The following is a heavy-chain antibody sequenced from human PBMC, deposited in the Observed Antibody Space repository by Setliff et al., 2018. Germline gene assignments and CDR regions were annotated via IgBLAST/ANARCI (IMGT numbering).Heavy chain of an antibody. Sequence: GASVKVSCKASGGTFSSYAISWVRQAPGQGLEWMGGIIPIFGTANYAQKFQGRVTITADESTSTAYMELSSLRFEDRAVYYCARENTAKNFWGEESDYWGQGTLVTVSS. V-gene: IGHV1-69*13. CDR2: IIPIFGTA. J-gene: IGHJ4*02. D-gene: IGHD3-3*01. CDR1: GGTFSSYA. CDR3: ARENTAKNFWGEESDY.